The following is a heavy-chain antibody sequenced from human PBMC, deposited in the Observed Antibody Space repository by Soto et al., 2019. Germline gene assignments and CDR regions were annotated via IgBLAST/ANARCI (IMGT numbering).Heavy chain of an antibody. CDR1: GYSFTSYW. V-gene: IGHV5-51*01. J-gene: IGHJ6*02. CDR3: ARSPFEVVTAAPYYYYGMDV. Sequence: GESLKISCKGSGYSFTSYWIGWVRQMPGKGLEWMGIIYPGDSDTRYSPSFQGQVTISADKSISTAYLQWSSLKASDTAMYYCARSPFEVVTAAPYYYYGMDVWGQGTTVTVSS. D-gene: IGHD3-3*01. CDR2: IYPGDSDT.